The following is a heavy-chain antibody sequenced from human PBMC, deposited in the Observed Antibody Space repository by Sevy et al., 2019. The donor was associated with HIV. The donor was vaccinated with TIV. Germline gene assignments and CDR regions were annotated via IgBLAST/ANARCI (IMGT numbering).Heavy chain of an antibody. J-gene: IGHJ3*02. CDR1: GFTFSSYA. CDR2: ISDSGGST. D-gene: IGHD2-2*01. Sequence: GGSLRLSCAASGFTFSSYAMSWVRQAPGKGLEWVSGISDSGGSTYCADSVKGRFTISRDNSKNTLYLQMNSLRAEDTAVYYCAKDTCSSTSCYYQDAFDIWGQGTMVTVSS. V-gene: IGHV3-23*01. CDR3: AKDTCSSTSCYYQDAFDI.